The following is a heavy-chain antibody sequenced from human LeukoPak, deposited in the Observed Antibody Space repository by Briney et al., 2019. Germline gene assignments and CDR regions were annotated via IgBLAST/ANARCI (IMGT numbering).Heavy chain of an antibody. V-gene: IGHV3-49*04. CDR1: GFTFGDYA. CDR3: TRDYPASFDV. Sequence: PGRSLRLSCTASGFTFGDYAMSWVRQAPGKGLEWVGFIRSKAYGGTTDYAASVKGRFTISRDDSKSIAYLQMNSLKTEDTAMYYCTRDYPASFDVWGQGTLVTVSS. J-gene: IGHJ3*01. CDR2: IRSKAYGGTT.